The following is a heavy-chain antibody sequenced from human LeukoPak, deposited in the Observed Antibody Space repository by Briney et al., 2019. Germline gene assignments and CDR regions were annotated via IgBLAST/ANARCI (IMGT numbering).Heavy chain of an antibody. D-gene: IGHD4-23*01. CDR2: INPNSGGT. CDR1: GGTFSSYA. Sequence: GSSVKVSCKASGGTFSSYAISWVRQAPGQGLEWMGWINPNSGGTNYAQKFQGRVTMTRDTSISTAYMELSRLRSDDTAVYYCARDRYGGNSDFDYWGQGTLVTVSS. V-gene: IGHV1-2*02. CDR3: ARDRYGGNSDFDY. J-gene: IGHJ4*02.